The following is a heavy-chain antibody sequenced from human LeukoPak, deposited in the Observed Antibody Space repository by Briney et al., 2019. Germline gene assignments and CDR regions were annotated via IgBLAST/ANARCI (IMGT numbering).Heavy chain of an antibody. Sequence: SETLSLTCTVSGGSISSSSYFWGWLRQPPGKGLEWIGSIYYSGTTYYNPSLQSRVTISVDTSKNQFSLKLSSVTAADTAVYYCARDHPDSSTWYSRRVGAALGNWGQGTLVTVSS. J-gene: IGHJ4*02. CDR2: IYYSGTT. CDR3: ARDHPDSSTWYSRRVGAALGN. V-gene: IGHV4-39*07. D-gene: IGHD6-13*01. CDR1: GGSISSSSYF.